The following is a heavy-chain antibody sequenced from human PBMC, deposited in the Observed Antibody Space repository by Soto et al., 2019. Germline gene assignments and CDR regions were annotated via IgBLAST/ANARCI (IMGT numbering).Heavy chain of an antibody. J-gene: IGHJ4*02. CDR2: LSSSGSII. V-gene: IGHV3-11*01. D-gene: IGHD4-4*01. CDR1: GFTFSDYY. Sequence: GGSLRISFAASGFTFSDYYISWIRQAPGKGLEWVSYLSSSGSIIYYADSVKGRFTISRDNAKNSLYLQMNSLRAEDTAVYYCALAGYDSNYYAVTPLSAGHFWGQGTLVTVSS. CDR3: ALAGYDSNYYAVTPLSAGHF.